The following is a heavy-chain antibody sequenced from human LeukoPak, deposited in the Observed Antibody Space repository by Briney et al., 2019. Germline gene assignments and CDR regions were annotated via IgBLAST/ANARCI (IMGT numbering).Heavy chain of an antibody. J-gene: IGHJ4*02. D-gene: IGHD5/OR15-5a*01. V-gene: IGHV3-7*01. CDR2: INQDESVK. CDR3: ARDPGSSAFDY. CDR1: GFTPTNYW. Sequence: PGGSLRLSCAAYGFTPTNYWMTWVRHAPGKGLEFVANINQDESVKNYVDSVKGRFTISRDNAENSLHLQMNSLRVEDTAVYYCARDPGSSAFDYWGQGTLVTVSS.